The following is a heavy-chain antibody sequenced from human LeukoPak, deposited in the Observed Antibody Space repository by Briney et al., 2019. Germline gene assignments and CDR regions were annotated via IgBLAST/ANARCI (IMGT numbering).Heavy chain of an antibody. CDR2: ISGSGGST. V-gene: IGHV3-23*01. Sequence: GGSLRLSCAASGFTFSSYSMNWVRQAPGKGLEWVSAISGSGGSTYYADSVKGRFTISRDNSKNTLYLQMNSLRAEDTVVYYCAKGSGKQWLVLYPLDYWGQGTLVTVSS. CDR1: GFTFSSYS. CDR3: AKGSGKQWLVLYPLDY. D-gene: IGHD6-19*01. J-gene: IGHJ4*02.